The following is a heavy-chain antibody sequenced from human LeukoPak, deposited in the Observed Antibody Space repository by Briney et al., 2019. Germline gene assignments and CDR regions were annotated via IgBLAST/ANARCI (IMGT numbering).Heavy chain of an antibody. D-gene: IGHD3-3*01. Sequence: ASVKVSCKASGYTFTSYGISWVRQAPGQGLEWMGWIRAYNGNTNYAQKLQGRVTMTTDTSTSTAYMELRSLRSDDTAVYYCARERDTIFGVVTHDAFDIWGQGTMVTVSS. J-gene: IGHJ3*02. V-gene: IGHV1-18*01. CDR3: ARERDTIFGVVTHDAFDI. CDR1: GYTFTSYG. CDR2: IRAYNGNT.